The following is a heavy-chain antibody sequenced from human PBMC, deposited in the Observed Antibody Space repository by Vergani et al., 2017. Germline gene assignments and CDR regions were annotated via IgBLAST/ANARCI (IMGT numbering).Heavy chain of an antibody. CDR1: GGTFSSYA. V-gene: IGHV1-69*01. D-gene: IGHD3-10*01. J-gene: IGHJ5*02. CDR2: IIPIFGTA. Sequence: QVQLVQSGAEVKKPGSSVKVSCKASGGTFSSYAISWVRQAPGQGLEWMGGIIPIFGTAKYAQKFQGRVTITADESTSTAYMELGSLSSEDTAVYYCARGQRYYYGSGSYHWGQGTLVTVSS. CDR3: ARGQRYYYGSGSYH.